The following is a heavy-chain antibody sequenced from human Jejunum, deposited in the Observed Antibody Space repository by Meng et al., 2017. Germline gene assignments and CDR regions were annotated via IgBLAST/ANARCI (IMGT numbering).Heavy chain of an antibody. V-gene: IGHV3-30*01. D-gene: IGHD3-16*01. CDR2: VSYNGRNI. CDR1: AFTFSNYA. Sequence: GQKVGVGVGVARPGGSLRLSCAASAFTFSNYAMHWVRQAPGKGLEWVAFVSYNGRNILYADSVRGRFTISRDNTENTLYLQMNSLRVEDTAVYYCAKEGLGDFDKWGQGTLVTVSS. CDR3: AKEGLGDFDK. J-gene: IGHJ4*02.